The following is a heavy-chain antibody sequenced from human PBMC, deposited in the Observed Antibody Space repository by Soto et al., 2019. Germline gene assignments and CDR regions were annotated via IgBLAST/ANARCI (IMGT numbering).Heavy chain of an antibody. V-gene: IGHV3-30*18. Sequence: PGGSLRLSCAASGFTFSSYGMHWVRQAPGKGLEWVAVISYDGSNKYYADSVKGRFTISRDNSKNTLNLQMNSLRAEDTTVYYCAKDRPSSGYDLGSTTDWGQGTLVTVSS. CDR2: ISYDGSNK. CDR1: GFTFSSYG. D-gene: IGHD5-12*01. J-gene: IGHJ4*02. CDR3: AKDRPSSGYDLGSTTD.